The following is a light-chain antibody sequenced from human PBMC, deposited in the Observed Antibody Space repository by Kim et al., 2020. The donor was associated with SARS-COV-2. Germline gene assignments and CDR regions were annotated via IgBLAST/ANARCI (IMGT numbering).Light chain of an antibody. CDR1: QIVNSYY. Sequence: SWSPGEGATLSCRASQIVNSYYLAWYLQKPGQAPRLLIYGASTRATGIPDRFSGSGSGTDFTLTISRLEAEDSALYYCQHFGSSPTFGQGTKLEIK. V-gene: IGKV3-20*01. J-gene: IGKJ2*01. CDR3: QHFGSSPT. CDR2: GAS.